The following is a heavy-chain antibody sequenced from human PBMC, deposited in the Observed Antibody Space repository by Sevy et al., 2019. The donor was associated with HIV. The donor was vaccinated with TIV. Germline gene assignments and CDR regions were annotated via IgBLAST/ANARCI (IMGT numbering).Heavy chain of an antibody. D-gene: IGHD2-2*01. CDR2: ISSSSSTI. J-gene: IGHJ3*01. V-gene: IGHV3-48*01. CDR1: GFTFSSYS. CDR3: ARDGGVYCSSTSCYPFDAFDL. Sequence: GGSLRLSCAASGFTFSSYSMNWVRQAPGKGLEWVSYISSSSSTIYYADSVKGRFTISRDNAKNSLYLQMNSLRAEDTAVYYCARDGGVYCSSTSCYPFDAFDLWGQGTMVTVSS.